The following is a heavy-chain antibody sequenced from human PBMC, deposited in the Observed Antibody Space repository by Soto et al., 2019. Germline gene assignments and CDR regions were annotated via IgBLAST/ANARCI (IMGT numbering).Heavy chain of an antibody. CDR2: IIPIFGTA. CDR3: AICSSTSCYRSYYHYGMDV. V-gene: IGHV1-69*13. D-gene: IGHD2-2*02. CDR1: GGTFSSYA. Sequence: SVKVSCKASGGTFSSYAMNWVRQAPGQGLEWMGGIIPIFGTANYAQKFQGRVTITADESTSTAYMELSSLRSEDTAVYYCAICSSTSCYRSYYHYGMDVWGQGTTVTVSS. J-gene: IGHJ6*02.